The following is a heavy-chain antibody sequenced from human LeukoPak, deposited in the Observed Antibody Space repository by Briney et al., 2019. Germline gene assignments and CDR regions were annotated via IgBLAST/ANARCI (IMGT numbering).Heavy chain of an antibody. D-gene: IGHD4-23*01. CDR1: GGSISSYY. CDR3: ARNVGGGGHVDY. Sequence: SETLSLTCTVSGGSISSYYWSWIRQPPGKGLEWIGYIYHSGSTYYNPSLKSRVTISVDRSKNQFSLKLSSVTAADTAVYYCARNVGGGGHVDYWGQGTMVTVSS. CDR2: IYHSGST. V-gene: IGHV4-59*12. J-gene: IGHJ4*02.